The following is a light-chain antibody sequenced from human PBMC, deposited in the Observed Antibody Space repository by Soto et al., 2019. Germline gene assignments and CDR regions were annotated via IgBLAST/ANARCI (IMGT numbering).Light chain of an antibody. CDR2: RVT. Sequence: QSVLIQPRSVSGSPGQSVTISCTGTSSDVGPYNFVSWFQHHPGKAPKPIIFRVTQRPSGVPDRFSGSKSGYTASLTISGLQAEDEADYYCCSFAGRDTYVVFGGGTKVTVL. J-gene: IGLJ2*01. CDR1: SSDVGPYNF. V-gene: IGLV2-11*01. CDR3: CSFAGRDTYVV.